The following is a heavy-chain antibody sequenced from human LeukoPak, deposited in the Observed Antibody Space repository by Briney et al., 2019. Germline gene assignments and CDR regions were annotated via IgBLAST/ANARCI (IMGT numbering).Heavy chain of an antibody. Sequence: LGESLKISCKGFGYRFTSYSIGWVRPMPGKGLEWMGNIFPGSSETRYSPSFQGQVTMSADKSISTAHLPLSSLQASDTAMYYCARLAGYYDSSSYYYYYYFDLWGQGTLVTVSS. CDR2: IFPGSSET. CDR1: GYRFTSYS. J-gene: IGHJ4*02. V-gene: IGHV5-51*01. D-gene: IGHD3-22*01. CDR3: ARLAGYYDSSSYYYYYYFDL.